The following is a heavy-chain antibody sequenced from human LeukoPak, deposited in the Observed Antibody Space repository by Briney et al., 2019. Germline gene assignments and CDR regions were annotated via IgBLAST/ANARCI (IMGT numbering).Heavy chain of an antibody. D-gene: IGHD4-11*01. CDR1: GFTFSRYS. Sequence: GGSLRLSCAVSGFTFSRYSMNWVREAPGKGLEWVSSITSSSSYIYYADSVKGRFTISRDNAKNSLYLQMNSLRAEDTAVYYCARDLTVTSTCWFDRWGQGTLVTVSS. V-gene: IGHV3-21*01. CDR2: ITSSSSYI. CDR3: ARDLTVTSTCWFDR. J-gene: IGHJ5*02.